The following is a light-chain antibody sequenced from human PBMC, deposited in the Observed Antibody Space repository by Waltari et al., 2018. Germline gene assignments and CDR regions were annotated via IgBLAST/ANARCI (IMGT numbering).Light chain of an antibody. CDR2: EAS. V-gene: IGKV3-11*01. CDR1: QSISSN. CDR3: QQRTSWPLT. Sequence: EIVLTQSPATLSLSPGERATLSCRASQSISSNLGWYQHKPGQAPRLLIHEASKRATVITAGFLGSGSGTDFTLTISSLEAEDFAVYYCQQRTSWPLTFGGGTRVEVK. J-gene: IGKJ4*01.